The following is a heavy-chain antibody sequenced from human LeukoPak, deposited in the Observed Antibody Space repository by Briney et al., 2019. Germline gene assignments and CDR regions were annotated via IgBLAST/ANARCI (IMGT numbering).Heavy chain of an antibody. D-gene: IGHD2-21*02. Sequence: SVKVSCKASGGTFSSYAISWVRQAPGQGLEWMGGIIPIFGTANYAQKFQGRVTITADESASTAYMELSSLRSEDTAVYYCARVYGGDSEFDYWGQGTLVTVSS. V-gene: IGHV1-69*13. J-gene: IGHJ4*02. CDR3: ARVYGGDSEFDY. CDR2: IIPIFGTA. CDR1: GGTFSSYA.